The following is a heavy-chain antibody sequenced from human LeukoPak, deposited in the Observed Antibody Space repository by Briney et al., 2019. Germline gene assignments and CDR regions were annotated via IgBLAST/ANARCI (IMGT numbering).Heavy chain of an antibody. CDR3: ARGGCSSTSCPYYYYYYMDV. CDR1: GFTFDDYG. V-gene: IGHV3-20*04. D-gene: IGHD2-2*01. J-gene: IGHJ6*03. CDR2: INWNGGST. Sequence: GGSLRLSCAASGFTFDDYGMSWVRQAPGEGLEWVSGINWNGGSTGYADSVKGRFTISRDNAKNSLYLQMNSLRAEDTALYYCARGGCSSTSCPYYYYYYMDVWGKGTTVTVSS.